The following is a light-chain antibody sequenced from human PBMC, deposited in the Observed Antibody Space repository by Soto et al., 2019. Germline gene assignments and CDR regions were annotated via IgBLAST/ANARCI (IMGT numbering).Light chain of an antibody. CDR3: ETWYSNTHKV. CDR1: SGHSTYI. J-gene: IGLJ3*02. CDR2: LDRSGSY. V-gene: IGLV4-60*02. Sequence: QLVLTQSSSASASLGSSVKLTCILSSGHSTYIIAWHQQQPGKAPRFLMTLDRSGSYNRGSGVPDRFSGSSSGADRYLTISNLQFEDEGDYYCETWYSNTHKVFGGGAKLTVL.